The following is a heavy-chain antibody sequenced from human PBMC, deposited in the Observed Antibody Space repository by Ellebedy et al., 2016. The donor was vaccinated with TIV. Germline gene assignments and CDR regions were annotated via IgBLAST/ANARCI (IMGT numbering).Heavy chain of an antibody. CDR2: INPSGGST. J-gene: IGHJ3*02. V-gene: IGHV1-46*04. CDR3: AREEAVAGTSRAFDI. Sequence: AASVKVSCKASGYTFTGYYMHWVRQAPGQGLEWMGIINPSGGSTTYAQNLQGRVTMTRDTSISTAYMELSRLRSDDTAVYYCAREEAVAGTSRAFDIWGQGTMVTVSS. D-gene: IGHD6-19*01. CDR1: GYTFTGYY.